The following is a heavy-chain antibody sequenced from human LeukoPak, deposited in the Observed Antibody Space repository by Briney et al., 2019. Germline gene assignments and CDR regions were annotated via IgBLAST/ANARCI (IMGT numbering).Heavy chain of an antibody. CDR3: ARGGGTAAMVTLRFDY. J-gene: IGHJ4*02. CDR1: GYTFTGYY. Sequence: VASVKVSCKASGYTFTGYYMHWVRQAPGQGLEWMGWINPNSGGTNYAQKFQGRVTMTRDTSISTAYMELSRLRSDDTAVYYCARGGGTAAMVTLRFDYWGQGTLVTVS. CDR2: INPNSGGT. V-gene: IGHV1-2*02. D-gene: IGHD5-18*01.